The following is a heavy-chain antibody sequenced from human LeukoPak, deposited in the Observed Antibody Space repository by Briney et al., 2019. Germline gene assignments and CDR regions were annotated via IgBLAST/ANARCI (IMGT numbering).Heavy chain of an antibody. V-gene: IGHV3-74*01. CDR2: ITGDGSST. Sequence: GGSLRLSCAASEFTFSNYWMHWVRQAPGKGLVWVSWITGDGSSTRYADSVKGRFTISRDNAKNSLYLQMNSLRAEDTAVYYCARVFWSGYYSPYYFDYWGQGTLVTVSS. CDR3: ARVFWSGYYSPYYFDY. CDR1: EFTFSNYW. J-gene: IGHJ4*02. D-gene: IGHD3-3*01.